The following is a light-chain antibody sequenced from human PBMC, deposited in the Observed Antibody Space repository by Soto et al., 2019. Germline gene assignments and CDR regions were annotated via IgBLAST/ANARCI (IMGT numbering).Light chain of an antibody. CDR3: CSFTSITNYV. CDR2: EVS. J-gene: IGLJ1*01. V-gene: IGLV2-14*01. Sequence: LTQPASVSGSLGQSITISCTGTSSDVGAYNYVSWYQQQPGKAPKLMISEVSNRPSGVSNRFSGSKSGNTASLIISGLQAEDEADYYCCSFTSITNYVFGTGTRSPS. CDR1: SSDVGAYNY.